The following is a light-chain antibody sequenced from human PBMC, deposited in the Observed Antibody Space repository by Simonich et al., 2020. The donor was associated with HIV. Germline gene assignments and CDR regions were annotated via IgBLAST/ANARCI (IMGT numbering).Light chain of an antibody. CDR1: QSVLYSSNNKIF. CDR3: QQYYSTPLT. CDR2: WAS. V-gene: IGKV4-1*01. Sequence: DIVMTQSPDSLAVSLGERATINCKSSQSVLYSSNNKIFLAGYQQKQGQPPKLLIYWASTLESGVPDRFSGSGSGTDFTLTISSLQAEDVAVYYCQQYYSTPLTFGGGTKVEIK. J-gene: IGKJ4*01.